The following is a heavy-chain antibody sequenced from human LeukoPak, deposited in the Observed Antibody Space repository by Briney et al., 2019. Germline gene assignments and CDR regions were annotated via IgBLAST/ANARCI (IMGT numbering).Heavy chain of an antibody. CDR3: ARSGSKNSSSWYDAFDI. CDR2: IKTDGSEK. D-gene: IGHD6-13*01. CDR1: GFTFSNYW. Sequence: GGSLRLSCEGSGFTFSNYWMGWVRQAPGKGLQWVANIKTDGSEKYYVDSVKGRFTISRDNAKNSLYLQMNSLRAEDTAVYYCARSGSKNSSSWYDAFDIWGQGTMVTVSS. J-gene: IGHJ3*02. V-gene: IGHV3-7*01.